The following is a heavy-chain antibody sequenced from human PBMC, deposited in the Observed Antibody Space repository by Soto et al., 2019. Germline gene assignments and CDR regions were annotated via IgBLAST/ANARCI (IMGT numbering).Heavy chain of an antibody. Sequence: QVQLVQSGAEVKKPGSSVKVSCKASGYTFTSFYMHWVRHAPGQGLEWMGIITPSGTTKDYAQKFQGRVTMTRYTSTITYYMELSSLTSEDTAVYYCAKPQIARHYYYGMEVWGPGTAVTVAS. V-gene: IGHV1-46*01. CDR3: AKPQIARHYYYGMEV. CDR1: GYTFTSFY. CDR2: ITPSGTTK. J-gene: IGHJ6*02.